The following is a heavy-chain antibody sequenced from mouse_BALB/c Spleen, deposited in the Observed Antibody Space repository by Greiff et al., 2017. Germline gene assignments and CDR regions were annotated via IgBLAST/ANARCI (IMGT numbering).Heavy chain of an antibody. Sequence: VKLMESGPGLVAPSQSLSITCTVSGFSLTSYGVHWVRQPPGKGLEWLGVIWAGGSTNYNSALMSRLSISKDNSKSQVFLKMNSLQTDDTAMYYCARDHDGYYEAWFAYWGQGTLVTVSA. CDR3: ARDHDGYYEAWFAY. CDR2: IWAGGST. J-gene: IGHJ3*01. D-gene: IGHD2-3*01. V-gene: IGHV2-9*02. CDR1: GFSLTSYG.